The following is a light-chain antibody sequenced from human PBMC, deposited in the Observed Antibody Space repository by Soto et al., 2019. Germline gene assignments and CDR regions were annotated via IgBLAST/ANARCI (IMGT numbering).Light chain of an antibody. J-gene: IGKJ1*01. V-gene: IGKV3-20*01. CDR2: GAS. Sequence: ELVLTQSPGTLSLSPGERATLSCRATQSVSNNYLAWYQQNPDQAPSLLIYGASIRATGIPDRFIGGGSGTDITLTISRLEPEDFAVYYCQHYVTSLTTFGQGTKVDIK. CDR3: QHYVTSLTT. CDR1: QSVSNNY.